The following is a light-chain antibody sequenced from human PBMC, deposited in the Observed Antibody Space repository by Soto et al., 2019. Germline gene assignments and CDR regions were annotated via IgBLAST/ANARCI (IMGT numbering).Light chain of an antibody. V-gene: IGKV3-11*01. CDR2: DAS. J-gene: IGKJ5*01. CDR3: QQRSNWPPIT. CDR1: QSINTY. Sequence: EIVLTPSPATLSLSPGEGATLSCRASQSINTYLAWYQQKPGQAPRLLIYDASNRATGIPARFSGSGSGTDFTLTISSLEPEDFAVYYCQQRSNWPPITFGQGTRLEIK.